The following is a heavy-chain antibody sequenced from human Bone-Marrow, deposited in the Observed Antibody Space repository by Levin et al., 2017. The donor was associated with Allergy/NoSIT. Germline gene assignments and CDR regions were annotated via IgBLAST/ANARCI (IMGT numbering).Heavy chain of an antibody. Sequence: PGGSLRLSCAASGFSFSSYAMHWVRQAPGKGLEWVAVMWFDGSSEYYADSVKGRFTISRDNSNNTLYLQMDSLRAEDTAVYFCARNFDYWSGFLAGFETGGLDFWGQGTAVTVSS. D-gene: IGHD3-3*01. CDR2: MWFDGSSE. V-gene: IGHV3-33*01. J-gene: IGHJ6*02. CDR1: GFSFSSYA. CDR3: ARNFDYWSGFLAGFETGGLDF.